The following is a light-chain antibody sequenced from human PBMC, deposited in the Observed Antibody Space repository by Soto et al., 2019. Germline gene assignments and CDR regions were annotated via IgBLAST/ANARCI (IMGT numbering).Light chain of an antibody. CDR3: CSYAGSSLVV. CDR2: DVS. V-gene: IGLV2-11*01. CDR1: SSDVGGYNY. Sequence: QSALTQPRSVSGSPGQLVTISCTGTSSDVGGYNYVSWYQQHPGKAPKLMIYDVSKRPSGVPDRFSGSKSGNTASLTISGLQAEDEADYYCCSYAGSSLVVFGGGTKLTVL. J-gene: IGLJ2*01.